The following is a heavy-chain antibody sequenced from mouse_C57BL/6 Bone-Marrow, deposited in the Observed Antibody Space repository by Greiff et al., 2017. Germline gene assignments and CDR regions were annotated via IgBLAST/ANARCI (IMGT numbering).Heavy chain of an antibody. J-gene: IGHJ1*03. V-gene: IGHV14-4*01. CDR2: IDPENGDT. CDR1: GFNIKDDY. CDR3: TTGYDYGSKDWYFDV. Sequence: EVKLVESGAELVRPGASVKLSCTASGFNIKDDYMHWVKQRPEQGLEWIGWIDPENGDTEYASKFQGKATITADTSSNTAYLQLSSLTSEDTAVYYGTTGYDYGSKDWYFDVWGTGTTVTGSS. D-gene: IGHD1-1*01.